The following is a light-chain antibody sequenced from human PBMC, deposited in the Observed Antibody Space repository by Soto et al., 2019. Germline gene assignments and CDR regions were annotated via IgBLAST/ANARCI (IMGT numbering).Light chain of an antibody. CDR1: QSVLTY. V-gene: IGKV3-11*01. CDR3: QQSSNWPLT. CDR2: DAS. J-gene: IGKJ4*01. Sequence: SVLTQFRATLSLSPGERATLSCVAGQSVLTYLAWYQQRPGQAPRLLISDASNRPADIPARFSGSGSGTDFTLTISSLEHEDFAVYYCQQSSNWPLTFGGGTKVDIK.